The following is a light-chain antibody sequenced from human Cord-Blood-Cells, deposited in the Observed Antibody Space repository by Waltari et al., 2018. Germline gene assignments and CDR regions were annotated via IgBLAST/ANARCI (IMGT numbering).Light chain of an antibody. CDR3: QTWGTCIHV. J-gene: IGLJ1*01. Sequence: QLVLTQSPSASASLGASVKLTCTLSSGHSSYVIAWHQQQPEKGTRYLMTLNSHGSHSKGEGIPDRFSGCSSGAERYLTSTSLRSEYDADYYCQTWGTCIHVFGTGTKVTVL. V-gene: IGLV4-69*01. CDR2: LNSHGSH. CDR1: SGHSSYV.